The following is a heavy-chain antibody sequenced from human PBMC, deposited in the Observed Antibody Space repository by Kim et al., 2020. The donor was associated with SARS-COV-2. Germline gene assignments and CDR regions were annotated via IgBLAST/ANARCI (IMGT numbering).Heavy chain of an antibody. J-gene: IGHJ6*02. Sequence: GGSLRLSCAASGVTFSSYSMNWVRQAPGKGLEWVSSISSSSSYIYYADSVKGRFTISRDNAKNSLYLQMNSLRAEDTAVYYCARAKVEGDHYYYYYGMDVWGQGTTVTVSS. CDR3: ARAKVEGDHYYYYYGMDV. V-gene: IGHV3-21*01. D-gene: IGHD1-26*01. CDR1: GVTFSSYS. CDR2: ISSSSSYI.